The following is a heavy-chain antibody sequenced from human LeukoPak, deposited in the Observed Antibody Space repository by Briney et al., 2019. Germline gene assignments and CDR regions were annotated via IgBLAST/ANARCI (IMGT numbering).Heavy chain of an antibody. CDR2: INPSGGST. CDR1: GYTFTSYY. CDR3: ARDRLITMIVQVGAFDY. D-gene: IGHD3-22*01. V-gene: IGHV1-46*01. Sequence: ASVKVSCKASGYTFTSYYMHWVRQAPGQGLEWMGIINPSGGSTSYAQKFQGRVTMTRDTSTSTVYMELSSLRSEDTAVYYCARDRLITMIVQVGAFDYWGQGTLVTVSS. J-gene: IGHJ4*02.